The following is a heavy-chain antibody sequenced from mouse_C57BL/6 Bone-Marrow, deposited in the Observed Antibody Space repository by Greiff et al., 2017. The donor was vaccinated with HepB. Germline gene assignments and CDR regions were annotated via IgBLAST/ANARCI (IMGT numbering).Heavy chain of an antibody. V-gene: IGHV1-59*01. CDR3: ARSRDYDGRFAY. D-gene: IGHD2-4*01. J-gene: IGHJ3*01. CDR1: GYTFTSYW. CDR2: IDPSDSYT. Sequence: VQLQQPGAELVRPGTSVKLSCKASGYTFTSYWMHWVKQRPGQGLEWIGVIDPSDSYTNYNQKFKGKATLTVDTSSSTANMQLSSLTSEDSAVYYCARSRDYDGRFAYWGQGTLVTVSA.